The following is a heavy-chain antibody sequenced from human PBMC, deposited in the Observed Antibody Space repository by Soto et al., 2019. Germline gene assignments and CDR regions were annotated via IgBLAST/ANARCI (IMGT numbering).Heavy chain of an antibody. J-gene: IGHJ1*01. D-gene: IGHD5-12*01. CDR2: IFSDDDK. Sequence: QITLEESGPTLLKPTQTLTLTCTFSGFSLTTEGVAVAWARQSPGKAPEWLAVIFSDDDKRFNPSLRTRLTITEDTSKSQVFVTLTRVDAVHTATYSRAHRRCDSGTCSVDSWGPGTLVTVSS. CDR3: AHRRCDSGTCSVDS. CDR1: GFSLTTEGVA. V-gene: IGHV2-5*02.